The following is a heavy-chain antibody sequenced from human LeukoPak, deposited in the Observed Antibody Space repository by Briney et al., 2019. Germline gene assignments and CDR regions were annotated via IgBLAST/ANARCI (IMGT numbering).Heavy chain of an antibody. Sequence: ASVKVSCKASGYTFTSYAMHWVRQAPGQRLEWMGWINAGNGNTKYSQKFQGRVTITRDTSASTAYMELSSLRSEDTAVYYCAREDIVVVVAATQYYFGYWGQGTLVTVSS. D-gene: IGHD2-15*01. CDR3: AREDIVVVVAATQYYFGY. V-gene: IGHV1-3*01. CDR1: GYTFTSYA. CDR2: INAGNGNT. J-gene: IGHJ4*02.